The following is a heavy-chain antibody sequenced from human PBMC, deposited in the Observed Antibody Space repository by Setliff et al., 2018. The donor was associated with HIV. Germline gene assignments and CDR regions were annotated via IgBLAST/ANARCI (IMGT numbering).Heavy chain of an antibody. Sequence: PGGSLRLSCAGFGFIFNTYEMNWVRQAPGKGLEWLSYISRDGDTIYYADSVKGRFTISRDNAKNSLYLQMNSLRAEDTAVYYCARVSELLAYYMDVWGKGTTVTVSS. V-gene: IGHV3-48*03. J-gene: IGHJ6*03. CDR1: GFIFNTYE. D-gene: IGHD1-26*01. CDR3: ARVSELLAYYMDV. CDR2: ISRDGDTI.